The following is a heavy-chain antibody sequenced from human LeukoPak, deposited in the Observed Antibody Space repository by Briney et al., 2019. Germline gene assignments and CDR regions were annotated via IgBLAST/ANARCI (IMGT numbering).Heavy chain of an antibody. CDR3: ARQVGYCSGGSCTIDY. D-gene: IGHD2-15*01. Sequence: PSETLSLTCTVSGGSISSYYWSWIRQPPGKGLEWIGYIYYSGSTNYNPSLKSRVTISVDTSKNQFSLKLSSVTAADTAVYYCARQVGYCSGGSCTIDYWGQGTLVTVSS. CDR2: IYYSGST. J-gene: IGHJ4*02. V-gene: IGHV4-59*08. CDR1: GGSISSYY.